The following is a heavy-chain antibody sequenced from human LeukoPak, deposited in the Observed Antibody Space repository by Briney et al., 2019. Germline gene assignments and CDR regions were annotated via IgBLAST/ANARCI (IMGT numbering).Heavy chain of an antibody. CDR2: ISYDGSNK. J-gene: IGHJ6*02. CDR3: AREVAVSGTENGAFNV. D-gene: IGHD6-19*01. V-gene: IGHV3-30*03. CDR1: GFTFSSYG. Sequence: GGSLRLSCAAAGFTFSSYGMHWVRQAPGKGLEWVAVISYDGSNKYYADSVKGRFTISRDNSKNTLYLQMNSLRVEDTAVYFCAREVAVSGTENGAFNVWGPGTTVTVSS.